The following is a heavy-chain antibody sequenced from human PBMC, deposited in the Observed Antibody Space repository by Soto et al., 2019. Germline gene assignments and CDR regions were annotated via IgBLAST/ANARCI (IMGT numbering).Heavy chain of an antibody. CDR3: ARDWGKGGVWDY. V-gene: IGHV4-4*07. Sequence: SETLSLTCTVSGGSISSYYWSWIRQPAGKGLAWIGRIYTSGSTNYNPSLKSRVTMSVDTSKNQFSLKLSSVTAADTAVYYCARDWGKGGVWDYWGQGTLVTVSS. J-gene: IGHJ4*02. CDR1: GGSISSYY. CDR2: IYTSGST. D-gene: IGHD3-16*01.